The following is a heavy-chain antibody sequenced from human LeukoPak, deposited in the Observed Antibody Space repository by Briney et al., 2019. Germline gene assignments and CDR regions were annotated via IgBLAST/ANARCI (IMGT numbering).Heavy chain of an antibody. D-gene: IGHD6-13*01. CDR3: ARGLVSSSWYGNGAYYYGMDV. CDR1: GYTFTSYD. J-gene: IGHJ6*02. Sequence: WASVKVSCKASGYTFTSYDINWVRQATGQGLEWMGWMNPNSGNTGYAQKFQGRVTMTRNTSISTAYMELSSLRSEDMAVYYCARGLVSSSWYGNGAYYYGMDVWGQGTTVTVSS. CDR2: MNPNSGNT. V-gene: IGHV1-8*01.